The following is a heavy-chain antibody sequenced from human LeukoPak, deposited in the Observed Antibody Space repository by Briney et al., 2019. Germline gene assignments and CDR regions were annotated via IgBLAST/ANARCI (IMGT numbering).Heavy chain of an antibody. V-gene: IGHV3-21*01. CDR2: ISSSSSYI. D-gene: IGHD2-15*01. CDR3: AKRGYCRGGTCFSHDAFDI. Sequence: GGSLRLSCAASGFTFSSYSMNWVRQAPGKGLEWVSSISSSSSYIYYADSVKGRSTISRDNSKNTLYLQMNSLRAEDTAVYYCAKRGYCRGGTCFSHDAFDIWGQGTMVTVSS. J-gene: IGHJ3*02. CDR1: GFTFSSYS.